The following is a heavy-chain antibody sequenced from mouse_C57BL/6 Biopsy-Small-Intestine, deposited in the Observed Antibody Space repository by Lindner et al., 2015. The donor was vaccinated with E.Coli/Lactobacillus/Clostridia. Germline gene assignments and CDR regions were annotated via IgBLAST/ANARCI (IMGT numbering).Heavy chain of an antibody. V-gene: IGHV5-17*01. CDR1: GFIFSDYG. CDR3: ARDYPCDY. Sequence: VQLQESGGGLVKPGGSLKLSCAASGFIFSDYGMHWVRQAPEKGLEWVAYISSGSSTIYYADTVKGRFTISRDNAKNTLFLQMTSLRSEDTAMYYCARDYPCDYWGQGTTLTVSS. D-gene: IGHD5-5*01. CDR2: ISSGSSTI. J-gene: IGHJ2*01.